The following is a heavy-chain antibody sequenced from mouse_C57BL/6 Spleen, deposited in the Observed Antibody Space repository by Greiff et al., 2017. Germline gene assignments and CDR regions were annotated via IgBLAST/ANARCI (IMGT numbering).Heavy chain of an antibody. J-gene: IGHJ3*01. CDR1: GFTFSSYT. Sequence: EVQGVESGGGLVKPGGSVKLSCAASGFTFSSYTMSWVRQTPEKRLEWVATISGGGGNTYYPDSVKGRFTISRDNATNTLYLQMSSLRSEDTALEYCARQGITTVHRFAYWGQGTLVTVSA. D-gene: IGHD1-1*01. V-gene: IGHV5-9*01. CDR2: ISGGGGNT. CDR3: ARQGITTVHRFAY.